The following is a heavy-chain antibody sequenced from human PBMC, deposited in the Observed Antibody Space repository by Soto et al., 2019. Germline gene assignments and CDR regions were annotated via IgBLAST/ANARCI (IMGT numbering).Heavy chain of an antibody. J-gene: IGHJ6*02. CDR3: ARNGYTYGMDV. Sequence: SETLSLTCTVSGGSTSSGGFYWSWIRQHPGKGPEWIGYIYYSGISYYNPSLKSRVSISLDTSRNQFSMTLNSVTAADTAVYYCARNGYTYGMDVWGQGATVTVSS. V-gene: IGHV4-31*03. CDR1: GGSTSSGGFY. CDR2: IYYSGIS. D-gene: IGHD5-18*01.